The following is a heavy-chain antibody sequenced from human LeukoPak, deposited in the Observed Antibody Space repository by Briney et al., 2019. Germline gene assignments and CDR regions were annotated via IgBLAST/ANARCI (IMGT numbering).Heavy chain of an antibody. D-gene: IGHD2-2*03. CDR3: ARGQSGYCSSTSCYAFDI. Sequence: SETLSLTCAVYGGSFSGYYWSWIRQPPGKGLEWIGEINHSGSTNYSPSLKSRVTISVDTSKNQFSLKLSSVTAADTAVYYCARGQSGYCSSTSCYAFDIWGQGTMVTVSS. CDR2: INHSGST. CDR1: GGSFSGYY. J-gene: IGHJ3*02. V-gene: IGHV4-34*01.